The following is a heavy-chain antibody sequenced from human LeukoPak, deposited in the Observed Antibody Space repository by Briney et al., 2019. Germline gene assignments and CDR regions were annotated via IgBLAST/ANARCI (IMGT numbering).Heavy chain of an antibody. V-gene: IGHV4-61*08. CDR3: ARDGTPQGDYYFDY. CDR1: GGPVSSGGYY. J-gene: IGHJ4*02. Sequence: PSETLSLTCTVSGGPVSSGGYYWSWIRQPPGKGLEWIGYIYYSGSTNYNPSLKSRVTISVDTSKNQFSLKLSSVTAADTAVYYCARDGTPQGDYYFDYWGQGTLVTVSS. D-gene: IGHD2-21*02. CDR2: IYYSGST.